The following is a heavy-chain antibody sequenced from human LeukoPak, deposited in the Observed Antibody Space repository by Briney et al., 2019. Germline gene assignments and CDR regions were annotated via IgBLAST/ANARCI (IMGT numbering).Heavy chain of an antibody. V-gene: IGHV3-23*01. D-gene: IGHD5-18*01. J-gene: IGHJ4*02. CDR2: ISGSGGST. CDR1: EFTFSSYA. CDR3: AKGGTAMAT. Sequence: GGSLRLSCAASEFTFSSYAMTWVRQAPGKGLEWVSTISGSGGSTYYADSVKGRFTISRDNSKNTLCLQMNSLRADDTAVYYCAKGGTAMATWGQGALVTVSS.